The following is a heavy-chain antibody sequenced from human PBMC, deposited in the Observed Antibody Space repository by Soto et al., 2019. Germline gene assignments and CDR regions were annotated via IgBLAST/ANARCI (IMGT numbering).Heavy chain of an antibody. V-gene: IGHV4-59*08. Sequence: PSETLSLTCTVSGGSISSYYWSWIRQPPGKGLEWIGYIYYSGSTNYNPSLKSRVTISVDTSKNQFSLKLSSVTAADTAVYYCARPYGVAFDICGQRTMVTVSS. CDR1: GGSISSYY. CDR3: ARPYGVAFDI. CDR2: IYYSGST. J-gene: IGHJ3*02. D-gene: IGHD4-17*01.